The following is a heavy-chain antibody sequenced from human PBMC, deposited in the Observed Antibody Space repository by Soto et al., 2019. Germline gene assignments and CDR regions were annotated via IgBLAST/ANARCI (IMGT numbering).Heavy chain of an antibody. D-gene: IGHD1-26*01. V-gene: IGHV1-69*10. CDR2: IIPIFGIA. Sequence: SVKVSCKASGGTFSSYAISWVRQAPGQGLEWMGGIIPIFGIADYAQIFQGRVTISADKSTSTAYMELSSLRSEDTAVYFCAREVLTALIMGDYYSVMDVWGQGTTVTV. CDR1: GGTFSSYA. CDR3: AREVLTALIMGDYYSVMDV. J-gene: IGHJ6*02.